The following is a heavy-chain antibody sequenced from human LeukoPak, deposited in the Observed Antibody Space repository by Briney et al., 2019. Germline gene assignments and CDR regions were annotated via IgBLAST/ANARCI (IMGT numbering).Heavy chain of an antibody. CDR3: ARHADFWSGYYYFDY. CDR2: INYSGST. V-gene: IGHV4-39*01. CDR1: GGSISSSSYY. J-gene: IGHJ4*02. D-gene: IGHD3-3*01. Sequence: PSETLSLTCTVSGGSISSSSYYWGWIRQPPGKGLEWIGSINYSGSTYYNPSLKSRVTISVDTSKNQFSLKLSSVTAADTAVYCCARHADFWSGYYYFDYWGQGTLVTVSS.